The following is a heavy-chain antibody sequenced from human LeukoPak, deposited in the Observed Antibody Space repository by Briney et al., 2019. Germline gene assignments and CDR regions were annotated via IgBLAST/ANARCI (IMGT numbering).Heavy chain of an antibody. J-gene: IGHJ4*02. CDR2: INPNSGGT. CDR3: ATRRIVGSTIYDFDY. V-gene: IGHV1-2*02. D-gene: IGHD1-26*01. CDR1: GYTFTGYY. Sequence: ASVKVSCKASGYTFTGYYMHWVRQAPGQGLEWMGWINPNSGGTNYAQKLQGRVTMTTDTSTTTAYMELRSLRSDDTAVYYCATRRIVGSTIYDFDYWGQGTLVTVSS.